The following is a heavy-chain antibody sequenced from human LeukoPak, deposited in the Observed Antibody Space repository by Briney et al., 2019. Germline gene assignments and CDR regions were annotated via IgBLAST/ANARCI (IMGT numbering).Heavy chain of an antibody. CDR2: IYYSGST. CDR1: GGSVSSGSYY. Sequence: SETLSLICTVSGGSVSSGSYYWSWIRQPPGKGLEWIGYIYYSGSTNYNPSLKSRVTITVDTSKNQFSLKLSSVTAADTAVYYCARGGYSYGFGWFDPWGQGTLVTVSS. J-gene: IGHJ5*02. CDR3: ARGGYSYGFGWFDP. D-gene: IGHD5-18*01. V-gene: IGHV4-61*01.